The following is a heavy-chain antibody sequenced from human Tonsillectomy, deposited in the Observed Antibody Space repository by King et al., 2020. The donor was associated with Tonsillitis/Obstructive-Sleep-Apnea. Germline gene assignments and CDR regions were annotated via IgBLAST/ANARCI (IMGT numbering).Heavy chain of an antibody. CDR2: IIPIFGTV. CDR1: GGTFSSFA. V-gene: IGHV1-69*01. Sequence: VQLVQSGAEVKKPGSSVKVSCKASGGTFSSFAISWVRQAPGQGLEWMGGIIPIFGTVNYAQNFQGRVTITADESTSPAYMELSSLRSEDTAVYYGAGASCGGDCYWTCTDAFDIWGQGTMVTVSS. J-gene: IGHJ3*02. CDR3: AGASCGGDCYWTCTDAFDI. D-gene: IGHD2-21*01.